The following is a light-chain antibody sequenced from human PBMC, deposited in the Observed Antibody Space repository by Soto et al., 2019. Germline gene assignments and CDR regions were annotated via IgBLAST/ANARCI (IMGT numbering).Light chain of an antibody. J-gene: IGKJ4*01. CDR2: SAS. CDR3: QQYDTSGLT. Sequence: EVVLTQSPAILSLSPGERATLSCRASQSVSVNFAWYQQKPGQAPRPLIYSASDRAPGIPARFSGSGSGTDFTLTISSLEPEDFAVYFCQQYDTSGLTFGGGTKVDIK. CDR1: QSVSVN. V-gene: IGKV3-11*01.